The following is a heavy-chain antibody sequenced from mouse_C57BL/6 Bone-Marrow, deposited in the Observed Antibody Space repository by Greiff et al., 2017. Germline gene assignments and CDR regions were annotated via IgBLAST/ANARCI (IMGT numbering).Heavy chain of an antibody. Sequence: QVQLQQPGAELVKPGASVKLSCKASGYTFTSYWMHWVKQRPGRGLAWLGRIDPNSGGTKYNEKFKSKATLTVDKPSSTAYMQLSSLTSEDSAVYYCARGVYGSSYGMDYWGQGTTLTVSS. V-gene: IGHV1-72*01. CDR2: IDPNSGGT. CDR1: GYTFTSYW. CDR3: ARGVYGSSYGMDY. J-gene: IGHJ2*01. D-gene: IGHD1-1*01.